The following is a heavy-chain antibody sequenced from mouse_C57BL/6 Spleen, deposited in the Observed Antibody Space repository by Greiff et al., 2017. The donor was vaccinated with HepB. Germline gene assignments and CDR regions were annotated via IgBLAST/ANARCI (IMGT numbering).Heavy chain of an antibody. CDR2: IHPNSGST. CDR3: ARVDYYGSFDY. J-gene: IGHJ2*01. V-gene: IGHV1-64*01. Sequence: QVQLQQPGAELVKPGASVKLSCKASGYTFTSYWMHWVKQRPGQGLEWIGMIHPNSGSTNYNEKFKSKATLTVDKSSSTAYMQLSSLTSEDSAVYYCARVDYYGSFDYWGQGTTLTVSS. D-gene: IGHD1-1*01. CDR1: GYTFTSYW.